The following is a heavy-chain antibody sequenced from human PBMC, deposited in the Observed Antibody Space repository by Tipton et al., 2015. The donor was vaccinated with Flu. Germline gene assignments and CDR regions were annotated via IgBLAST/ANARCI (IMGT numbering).Heavy chain of an antibody. CDR1: GGSISSGSYY. Sequence: TLSLTCTVSGGSISSGSYYWSWIRQPAGKGLEWIGRIYTSGSTNYNPSLKSRVTISVDTSKNQFSLQLSPVTAADTAVYYCAREVVFYWNYPFFDYWGQGTLVTVSS. J-gene: IGHJ4*02. CDR2: IYTSGST. CDR3: AREVVFYWNYPFFDY. V-gene: IGHV4-61*02. D-gene: IGHD1-7*01.